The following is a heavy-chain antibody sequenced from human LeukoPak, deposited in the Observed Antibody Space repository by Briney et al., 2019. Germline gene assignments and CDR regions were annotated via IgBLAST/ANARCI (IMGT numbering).Heavy chain of an antibody. CDR3: ARDQEGFDY. J-gene: IGHJ4*02. Sequence: ASVKVSCKASGYTFTNNYLHWVRQAPGQGLEWMGMIYPRDGSTSYAQNFQGRDTVTRDTSTTTVHMELRGLRSEDTAVYYCARDQEGFDYWGQGTVVTVSS. V-gene: IGHV1-46*01. CDR2: IYPRDGST. CDR1: GYTFTNNY.